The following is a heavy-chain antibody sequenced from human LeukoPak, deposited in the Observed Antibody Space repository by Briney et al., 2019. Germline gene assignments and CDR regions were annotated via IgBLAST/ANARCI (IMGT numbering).Heavy chain of an antibody. CDR2: IRYDGSNR. D-gene: IGHD6-19*01. J-gene: IGHJ4*02. CDR1: GFTFSSYG. CDR3: AKTRKYSSGWLYYFDY. Sequence: GGSLRLSCAASGFTFSSYGVHWVRQTPGKGLGWVAFIRYDGSNRFYADSVKGRFTISRDNSKNTLYLQMNSLRAEDTAVYYCAKTRKYSSGWLYYFDYWGQGTLVTVSS. V-gene: IGHV3-30*02.